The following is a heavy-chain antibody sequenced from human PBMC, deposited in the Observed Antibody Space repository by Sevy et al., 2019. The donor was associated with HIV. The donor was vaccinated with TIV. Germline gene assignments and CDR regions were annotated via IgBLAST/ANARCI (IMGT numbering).Heavy chain of an antibody. D-gene: IGHD3-22*01. J-gene: IGHJ4*02. CDR1: GFTFSSYA. Sequence: GGSLRLSCAASGFTFSSYAMSWVRQAPGKGLEWVSAISGSGGSKYYADSVKGRFTISRDNSKNTLYLHMNSLRAEDTAVYYCAKDSRPYDSSGYYPWYFDYWGQGTLVTVSS. CDR3: AKDSRPYDSSGYYPWYFDY. V-gene: IGHV3-23*01. CDR2: ISGSGGSK.